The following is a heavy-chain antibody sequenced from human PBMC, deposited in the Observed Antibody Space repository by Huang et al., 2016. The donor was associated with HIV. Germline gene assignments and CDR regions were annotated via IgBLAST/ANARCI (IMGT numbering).Heavy chain of an antibody. CDR1: GFTFSSYG. V-gene: IGHV3-30*18. Sequence: QVQLVESGGGVVQPGRSLRLSCAASGFTFSSYGMHWVRQAPGKGLDGVAFISYDGSNKYYADSVKGRFTISRDNSKNTLYLQMNSLRAEDTAVYYCAKGPMGGDSSSSGYAYWGQGTLVTVSS. CDR3: AKGPMGGDSSSSGYAY. CDR2: ISYDGSNK. D-gene: IGHD6-13*01. J-gene: IGHJ4*02.